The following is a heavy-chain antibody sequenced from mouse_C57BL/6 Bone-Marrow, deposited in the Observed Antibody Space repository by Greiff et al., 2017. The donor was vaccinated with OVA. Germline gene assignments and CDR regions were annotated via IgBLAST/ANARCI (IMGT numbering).Heavy chain of an antibody. V-gene: IGHV5-6*02. Sequence: DVMLVESGGDLVKPGGSLKLSCAASGFTFSSYGMSWVRQTPDKRLEWVATISSGGSYTYYPDSVKGRFTISRDNAKNTLYLQMSSLKSEDTAMYYCARSRQLRLRGYFDYWGQGTTLTVSS. J-gene: IGHJ2*01. CDR3: ARSRQLRLRGYFDY. CDR2: ISSGGSYT. CDR1: GFTFSSYG. D-gene: IGHD3-2*02.